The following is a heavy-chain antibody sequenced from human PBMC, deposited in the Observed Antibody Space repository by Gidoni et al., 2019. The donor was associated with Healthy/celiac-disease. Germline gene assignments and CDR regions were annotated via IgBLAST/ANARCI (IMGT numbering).Heavy chain of an antibody. J-gene: IGHJ5*02. CDR2: IYYSGST. D-gene: IGHD2-15*01. CDR1: GGSISSYY. V-gene: IGHV4-59*08. Sequence: QVQLQESGPGLVKPSETLSLTCTVSGGSISSYYWRWIRQPPGKGLEWIGYIYYSGSTNYNPSLKSRVTISVDTSKNQFSLKLSSVTAADTAVYYCAATPSGYCSGGSCYRFNWFDPWGQGTLVTVSS. CDR3: AATPSGYCSGGSCYRFNWFDP.